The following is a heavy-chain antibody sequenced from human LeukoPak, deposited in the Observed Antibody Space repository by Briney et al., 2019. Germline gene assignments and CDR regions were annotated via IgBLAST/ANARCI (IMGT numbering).Heavy chain of an antibody. CDR1: GFTFSSYA. CDR2: ISGSGGST. V-gene: IGHV3-23*01. Sequence: GGSLRLSCAAPGFTFSSYAMSWVRQAPGKGLEWVSAISGSGGSTYYADSVKGRFTISRDNSKNTLYLQMNSLRAEDTAVYYCAKDGSSYYYIYYWGQGTLVTVSS. J-gene: IGHJ4*02. CDR3: AKDGSSYYYIYY. D-gene: IGHD3-22*01.